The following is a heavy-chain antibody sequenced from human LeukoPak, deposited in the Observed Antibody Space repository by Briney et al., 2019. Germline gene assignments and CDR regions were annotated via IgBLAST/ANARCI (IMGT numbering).Heavy chain of an antibody. V-gene: IGHV4-59*08. CDR2: IYYSGST. CDR1: GGSISSYY. D-gene: IGHD3-22*01. J-gene: IGHJ3*02. CDR3: ASQSMIVVAKLIDAFDI. Sequence: SETLSLTCTVSGGSISSYYWSWIQQPPGKGLEWIGYIYYSGSTNYNPSLKSRVTISVDTSKNQFSLKLSFVTAADTAVYYCASQSMIVVAKLIDAFDIWGQGTMVTVSS.